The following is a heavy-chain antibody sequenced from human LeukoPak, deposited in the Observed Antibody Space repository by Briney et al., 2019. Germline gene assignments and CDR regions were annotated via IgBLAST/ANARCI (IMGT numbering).Heavy chain of an antibody. Sequence: GESLKISCKDSGYSLTNYWIGWVRQMPGKGLEWMGIIHSGDSNAKYSPSFQGRVTISADKSINTAYLQWSALKASDTAMYYCAGARHGDHRWEYWGQGTLVTVSS. CDR1: GYSLTNYW. CDR2: IHSGDSNA. J-gene: IGHJ4*02. CDR3: AGARHGDHRWEY. V-gene: IGHV5-51*01. D-gene: IGHD4-17*01.